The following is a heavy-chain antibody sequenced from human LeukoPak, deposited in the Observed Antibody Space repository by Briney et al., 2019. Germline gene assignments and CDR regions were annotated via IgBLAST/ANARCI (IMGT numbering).Heavy chain of an antibody. CDR1: EFSVGSNY. Sequence: GSLRLSCAASEFSVGSNYMTWVRQAPGKGLEWVSYISSSGSTIYYADSVKGRFTISRDNAKNSLYLQMNSLRAEDTAVYYCAGLGITMIGGVWGKGTTVTISS. CDR3: AGLGITMIGGV. V-gene: IGHV3-48*04. J-gene: IGHJ6*04. CDR2: ISSSGSTI. D-gene: IGHD3-10*02.